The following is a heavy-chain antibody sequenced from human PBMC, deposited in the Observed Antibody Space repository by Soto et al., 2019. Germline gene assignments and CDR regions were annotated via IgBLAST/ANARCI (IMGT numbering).Heavy chain of an antibody. CDR3: ARLDIVVVVAAVEYYYGMDV. Sequence: GASVKVSCKASGGTFSSYAISWVRQAPGQGLEWMGGIIPIFGTANYAQKFQGRVTITADESTSTAYMELSSLRSEDTAVYYCARLDIVVVVAAVEYYYGMDVWGQGTTVTVS. V-gene: IGHV1-69*13. D-gene: IGHD2-15*01. CDR2: IIPIFGTA. CDR1: GGTFSSYA. J-gene: IGHJ6*02.